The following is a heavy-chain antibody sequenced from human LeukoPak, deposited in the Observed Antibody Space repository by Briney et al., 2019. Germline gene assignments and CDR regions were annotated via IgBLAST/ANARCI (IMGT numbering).Heavy chain of an antibody. J-gene: IGHJ6*03. Sequence: ASVKVSCKASGYTFTGYYMHWVRQAPGQGLEWMGWINPNSGGTNYAQKFQGRVTMTRDTSISTAYMELSRLRSDDTAVYYCARGYYDSRGGPGYYYMDVWGKGTTVTVSS. CDR3: ARGYYDSRGGPGYYYMDV. CDR1: GYTFTGYY. D-gene: IGHD3-22*01. V-gene: IGHV1-2*02. CDR2: INPNSGGT.